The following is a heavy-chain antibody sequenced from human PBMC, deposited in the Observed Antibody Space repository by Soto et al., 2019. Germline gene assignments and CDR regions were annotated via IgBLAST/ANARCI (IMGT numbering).Heavy chain of an antibody. CDR1: GGSISNDY. Sequence: PSETLSLTCRVSGGSISNDYWTWIRQPPGKGLEWIGYIYKGGSINYNPSLKSRVTISVDTSNNQFSLKLSSVTAADTAVYYCGRRPYRSTSGGIDYWGQGTLVTVSS. V-gene: IGHV4-4*09. D-gene: IGHD2-15*01. CDR3: GRRPYRSTSGGIDY. J-gene: IGHJ4*02. CDR2: IYKGGSI.